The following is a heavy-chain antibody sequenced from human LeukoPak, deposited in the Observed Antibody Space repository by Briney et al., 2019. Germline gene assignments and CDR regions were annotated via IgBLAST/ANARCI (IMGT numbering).Heavy chain of an antibody. D-gene: IGHD5-12*01. CDR1: GGSISSYY. Sequence: SETLSLTCTVSGGSISSYYWSWIRQPPGKGLEWIGYIYYSGSTNYNPSLKSRVTISVDTSKNQFSLKLSSMTAADTAVYYCARKNRYGGYVWFDPWGQGTLVTVSS. CDR2: IYYSGST. J-gene: IGHJ5*02. CDR3: ARKNRYGGYVWFDP. V-gene: IGHV4-59*01.